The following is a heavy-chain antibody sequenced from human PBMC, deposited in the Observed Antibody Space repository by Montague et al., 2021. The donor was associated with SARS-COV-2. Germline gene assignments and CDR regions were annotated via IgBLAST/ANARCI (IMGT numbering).Heavy chain of an antibody. J-gene: IGHJ4*02. D-gene: IGHD3-22*01. CDR2: ISSSGSTI. V-gene: IGHV3-11*01. Sequence: SLRLSCAASGFTFSDYYMSWIRQAPGKGLEWVSYISSSGSTIYYADSVKGRFTISRDNAKNSQYLQMNSLRAEDTAVYYCARDTRYYYDSSGYPDYWGQGTLVTVSS. CDR1: GFTFSDYY. CDR3: ARDTRYYYDSSGYPDY.